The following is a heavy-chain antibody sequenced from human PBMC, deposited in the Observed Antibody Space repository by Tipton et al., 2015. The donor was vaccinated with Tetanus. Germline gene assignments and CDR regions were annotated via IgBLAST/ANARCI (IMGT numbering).Heavy chain of an antibody. J-gene: IGHJ4*02. Sequence: QLVQSGAEVKKPGASVKVSCKASGYTFTRYGLTWVRQAPGQGPEWMGWISGYNGNTNYAPKFQGRATMTTDTTTNTAYMELRSLRADDTAVYYCARDYFGSGSNYYFDYWGQGSQVSVSS. CDR2: ISGYNGNT. V-gene: IGHV1-18*01. CDR1: GYTFTRYG. CDR3: ARDYFGSGSNYYFDY. D-gene: IGHD3-10*01.